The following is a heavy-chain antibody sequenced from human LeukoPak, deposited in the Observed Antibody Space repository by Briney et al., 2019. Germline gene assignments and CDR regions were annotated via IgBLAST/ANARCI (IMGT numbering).Heavy chain of an antibody. Sequence: SETLSLTCTVSGGSISSSSYYWGWIRQPPGKGLEWIGSIYYSGSTYYNPSLKSRVTISVDTSKNQFSLKLSPVTAADTAVYCCARDRFVWSGYLRWFDPWGQGTLVTVSS. CDR3: ARDRFVWSGYLRWFDP. J-gene: IGHJ5*02. V-gene: IGHV4-39*07. D-gene: IGHD3-3*01. CDR2: IYYSGST. CDR1: GGSISSSSYY.